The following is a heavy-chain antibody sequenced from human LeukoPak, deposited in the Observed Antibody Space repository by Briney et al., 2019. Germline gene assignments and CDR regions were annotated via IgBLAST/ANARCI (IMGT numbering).Heavy chain of an antibody. V-gene: IGHV4-34*01. Sequence: SETLSLTCAVYVGSFSGYYWSWIRQPPGKGLEWIGEINHSVSTNYNPSLKSRITISVDTSKNQFSLKLSSVTAADTAVYYCARGYCSGGSCYPRHNRQYYFDYWGQGTLVTVSS. CDR1: VGSFSGYY. D-gene: IGHD2-15*01. CDR3: ARGYCSGGSCYPRHNRQYYFDY. J-gene: IGHJ4*02. CDR2: INHSVST.